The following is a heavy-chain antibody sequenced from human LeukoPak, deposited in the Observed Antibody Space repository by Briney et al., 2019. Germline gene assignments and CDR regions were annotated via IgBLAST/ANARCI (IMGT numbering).Heavy chain of an antibody. CDR3: VKDRASGYDSLGY. CDR1: GFTFSSYA. D-gene: IGHD5-12*01. J-gene: IGHJ4*02. V-gene: IGHV3-64D*09. Sequence: GGSLRLSCSAAGFTFSSYAMHWVRQAPGKGLDYVSAISSNGGSTYYADSVKGRFTISRDNSKNTLYLQMRSLRAEDTAVYHCVKDRASGYDSLGYWGQGTLVTVSS. CDR2: ISSNGGST.